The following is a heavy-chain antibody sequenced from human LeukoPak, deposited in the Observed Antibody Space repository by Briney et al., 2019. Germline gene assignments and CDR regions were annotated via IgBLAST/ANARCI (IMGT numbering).Heavy chain of an antibody. Sequence: PGGSLRLSCAASGFTFSSYSMNWVRQAPGKGLEWVSYISSSSSTIYYADSVKGRFTISRDNSKNTLYLQMNSLRAEDTAVYYCAKLGTFPNYDSSGYYDYWGQGTLVTVSS. V-gene: IGHV3-48*01. D-gene: IGHD3-22*01. J-gene: IGHJ4*02. CDR3: AKLGTFPNYDSSGYYDY. CDR1: GFTFSSYS. CDR2: ISSSSSTI.